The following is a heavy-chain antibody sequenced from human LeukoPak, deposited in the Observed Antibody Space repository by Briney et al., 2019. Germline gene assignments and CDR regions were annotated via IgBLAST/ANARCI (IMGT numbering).Heavy chain of an antibody. V-gene: IGHV4-59*01. Sequence: KPSETLSLTCTVSGGSISSYYWSWIRQPPGKGLEWIGYIYYSGSTNYNPPLKSRVTISVDTSKNQFSLKLSSVTAADTAVYYCARLPHYYVWGQGTLVTVSS. CDR3: ARLPHYYV. J-gene: IGHJ4*02. D-gene: IGHD3-16*01. CDR1: GGSISSYY. CDR2: IYYSGST.